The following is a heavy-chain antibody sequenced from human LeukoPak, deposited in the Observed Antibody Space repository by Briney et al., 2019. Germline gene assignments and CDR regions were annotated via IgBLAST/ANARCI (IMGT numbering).Heavy chain of an antibody. CDR1: GFTFSSYW. Sequence: GGSLRLSCAASGFTFSSYWMHWVRQAPGKGLVWVSRINSDGGTTNYADYVKGRFTISRDDAKNTLYLQMNSLRAEDTAVYYCARRSSGSPPYYFDYWGQGTLVTVSS. V-gene: IGHV3-74*01. CDR3: ARRSSGSPPYYFDY. CDR2: INSDGGTT. J-gene: IGHJ4*02. D-gene: IGHD1-26*01.